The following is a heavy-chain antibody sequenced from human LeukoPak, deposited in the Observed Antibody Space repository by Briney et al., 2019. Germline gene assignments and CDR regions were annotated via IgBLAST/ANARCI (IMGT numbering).Heavy chain of an antibody. V-gene: IGHV1-3*04. CDR1: GYTFTSYG. D-gene: IGHD6-19*01. CDR3: ASAHVAVTGLDY. Sequence: ASVKVSCKASGYTFTSYGISWVRQAPGQGLEWMGWINTGNGNTKYSQKFQGRVTITRDTSASTAYMELSSLISEDTAVFYCASAHVAVTGLDYWGQGTLVTVSS. CDR2: INTGNGNT. J-gene: IGHJ4*02.